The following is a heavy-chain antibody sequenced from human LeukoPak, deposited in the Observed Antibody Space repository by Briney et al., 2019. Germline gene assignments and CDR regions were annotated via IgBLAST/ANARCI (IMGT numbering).Heavy chain of an antibody. CDR2: IYYSGST. J-gene: IGHJ5*02. V-gene: IGHV4-59*01. CDR3: ARELRGYFGVVISNWFDP. D-gene: IGHD3-3*01. CDR1: GGSISSYY. Sequence: PSETLSLTCTVSGGSISSYYWSWIRQPPGKGLEWIGYIYYSGSTNYNPSLKSRVTISVDTSKNQFSLKLSSVTAADTAVYYCARELRGYFGVVISNWFDPWGQGTLVTVSS.